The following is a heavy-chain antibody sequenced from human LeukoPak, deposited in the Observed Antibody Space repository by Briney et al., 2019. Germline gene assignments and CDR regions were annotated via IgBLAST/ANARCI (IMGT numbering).Heavy chain of an antibody. V-gene: IGHV3-7*01. Sequence: PGGSLRLSCAVSGLTFSSSWMDWVRQAPGKGLEWVASINPDGNKKYSADSVEGRFTISRDNAENSLYLQMNSLRVGDTAFYYCARDLAYSRLDYWGQGMLVTVSS. CDR1: GLTFSSSW. CDR3: ARDLAYSRLDY. J-gene: IGHJ4*02. D-gene: IGHD5-18*01. CDR2: INPDGNKK.